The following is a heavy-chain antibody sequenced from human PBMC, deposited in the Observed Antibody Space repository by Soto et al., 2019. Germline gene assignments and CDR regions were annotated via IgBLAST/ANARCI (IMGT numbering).Heavy chain of an antibody. J-gene: IGHJ4*02. CDR1: CDSMSSGAYY. D-gene: IGHD3-22*01. Sequence: PSETLSLTCIVSCDSMSSGAYYWNWIRQHPGKGLEWIGYIYYSGNTYYNPSLKSRIVISVDTSKNQFSLNLGSVTAADTAIYYCASSYSGYLDNWGRGALVTVSS. CDR2: IYYSGNT. V-gene: IGHV4-31*03. CDR3: ASSYSGYLDN.